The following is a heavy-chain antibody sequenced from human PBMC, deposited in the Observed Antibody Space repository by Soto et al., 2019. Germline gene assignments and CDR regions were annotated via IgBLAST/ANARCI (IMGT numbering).Heavy chain of an antibody. D-gene: IGHD3-22*01. CDR1: GGSISSYY. V-gene: IGHV4-59*08. Sequence: SETLSLTCTVSGGSISSYYWSWIRQPPGKGLEWIGYIYYSGSTNYNPSLKSRVTISVDTSKNQFSLKLSSVTAADTAVYYCARRYYYDSSGSHDVFDIWGKGTMVTVS. CDR2: IYYSGST. J-gene: IGHJ3*02. CDR3: ARRYYYDSSGSHDVFDI.